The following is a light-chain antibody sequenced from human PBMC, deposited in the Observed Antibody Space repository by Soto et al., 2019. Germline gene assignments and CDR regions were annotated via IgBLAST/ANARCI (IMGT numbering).Light chain of an antibody. CDR2: GAS. Sequence: EMVLTQSPGTLSLSPGERATLSCSAIQSVSSSYLAWYQQKPGQAPRLLIYGASSRATGIPDRFSGSGSGTDFTLTISRLEPEDFAVYYCQQYGSSPSITFGQGTRLEIK. J-gene: IGKJ5*01. V-gene: IGKV3-20*01. CDR3: QQYGSSPSIT. CDR1: QSVSSSY.